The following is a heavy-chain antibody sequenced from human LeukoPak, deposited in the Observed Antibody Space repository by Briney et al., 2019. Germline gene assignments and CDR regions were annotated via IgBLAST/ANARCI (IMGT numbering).Heavy chain of an antibody. Sequence: KAGESLQISCKGSGYSFTSYWIGWVRQLPGKGLEWMGIIYPGDSDTRYSPSFQGQVTISADKSISTAYLQWSSLKASDTAMYYCARTYYDFWSGYLYYYMDVWGKGTTVTVSS. CDR3: ARTYYDFWSGYLYYYMDV. V-gene: IGHV5-51*01. CDR2: IYPGDSDT. J-gene: IGHJ6*03. D-gene: IGHD3-3*01. CDR1: GYSFTSYW.